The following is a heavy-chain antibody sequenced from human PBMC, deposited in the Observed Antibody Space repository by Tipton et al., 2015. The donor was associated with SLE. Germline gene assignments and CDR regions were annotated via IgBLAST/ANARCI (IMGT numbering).Heavy chain of an antibody. CDR3: AVYSSSLKFYYFDY. V-gene: IGHV1-2*02. CDR1: GYTFTDYY. D-gene: IGHD6-6*01. J-gene: IGHJ4*02. CDR2: INPSSGGT. Sequence: QSGAEVKKPGASMKVSCKASGYTFTDYYIHWVRQAPGQGLEWMGWINPSSGGTSYAQKFQGRVTMTRDASISTAYMELSSLRSDDTAMYYCAVYSSSLKFYYFDYWGQGTLVTVSS.